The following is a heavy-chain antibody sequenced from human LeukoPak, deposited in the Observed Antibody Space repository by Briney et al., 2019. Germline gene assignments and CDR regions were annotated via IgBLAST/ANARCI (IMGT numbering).Heavy chain of an antibody. Sequence: ASVKVSCKASGYTFTSYGISWVRQAPGQGLEWMGWISAYNGNTNYAQKLQGRVTMTTDTSTSTAYMELRSLRSDDTAVYYCARDIGWELHYYYGMDVWGQGTTVTVSS. CDR1: GYTFTSYG. D-gene: IGHD1-26*01. CDR2: ISAYNGNT. CDR3: ARDIGWELHYYYGMDV. J-gene: IGHJ6*02. V-gene: IGHV1-18*01.